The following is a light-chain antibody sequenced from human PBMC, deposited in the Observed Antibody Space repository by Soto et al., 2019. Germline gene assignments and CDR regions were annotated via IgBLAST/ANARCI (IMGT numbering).Light chain of an antibody. V-gene: IGLV1-40*01. CDR1: SSNIAAGFD. Sequence: QSVLTQPPSVSGAPGQRVTISCTGSSSNIAAGFDVHWYQKLPGTAPKLLIYGNSNRPSGVPDRFSGSKSGTSASLAITGLQAEDEADYYCQSYDRVRGAVSFGGGTKVTVL. J-gene: IGLJ2*01. CDR2: GNS. CDR3: QSYDRVRGAVS.